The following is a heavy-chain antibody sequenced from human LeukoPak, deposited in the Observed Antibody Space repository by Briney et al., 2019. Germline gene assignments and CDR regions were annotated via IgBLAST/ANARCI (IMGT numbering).Heavy chain of an antibody. CDR3: ARDSGMATSPGDY. V-gene: IGHV3-7*01. CDR1: GFTISSYW. D-gene: IGHD5-24*01. J-gene: IGHJ4*02. Sequence: GGSLRLSCAASGFTISSYWMSWVRQAPGKGLEWVANIKQDGSESYYVASVKGRFTISRDNAKNSLYLQMNSLRAEDTAVYYCARDSGMATSPGDYWGQGTLVTVSS. CDR2: IKQDGSES.